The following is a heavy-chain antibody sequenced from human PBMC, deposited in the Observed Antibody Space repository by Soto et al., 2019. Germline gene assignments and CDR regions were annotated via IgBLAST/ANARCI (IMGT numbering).Heavy chain of an antibody. CDR3: AKDHAGYCSSTSCLPYYFDY. D-gene: IGHD2-2*01. CDR2: ISWNSGSI. Sequence: GGSLRLSCAASGFTFDDYAMHWVRQAPGKGLEWVSGISWNSGSIGFADSVKGRFTISRDNAKNSLYLQMNSLRAEDTALYYCAKDHAGYCSSTSCLPYYFDYWGQGTLVTVSS. J-gene: IGHJ4*02. V-gene: IGHV3-9*01. CDR1: GFTFDDYA.